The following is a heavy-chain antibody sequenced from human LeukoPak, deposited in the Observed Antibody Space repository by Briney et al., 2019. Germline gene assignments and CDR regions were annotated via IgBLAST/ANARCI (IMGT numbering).Heavy chain of an antibody. CDR3: ARKKMVGEKNYYYGMDV. D-gene: IGHD3-10*01. CDR2: ISYTGST. CDR1: GGSISSDDNY. V-gene: IGHV4-31*03. J-gene: IGHJ6*02. Sequence: SQTLSLTCTVSGGSISSDDNYWSWIRQHPGKGLEWLGYISYTGSTYYNPSLESRLTISLDTSKNHFSLKLSSVTAADTAVYYCARKKMVGEKNYYYGMDVWAQGTTVTVSS.